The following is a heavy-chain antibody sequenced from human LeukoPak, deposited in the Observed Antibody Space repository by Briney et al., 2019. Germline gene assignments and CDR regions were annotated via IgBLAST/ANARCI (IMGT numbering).Heavy chain of an antibody. D-gene: IGHD1-14*01. J-gene: IGHJ4*02. Sequence: GGTLRLSCVASGFTFSTYWRHWVRQAPGKGLVWVSRINGDGSSTSYADSVKGRFTISRDNAKNTLFLQMNSLRDEDTAVYYRARVLPGSNRQLDYWGQGTLVTVSS. V-gene: IGHV3-74*01. CDR2: INGDGSST. CDR1: GFTFSTYW. CDR3: ARVLPGSNRQLDY.